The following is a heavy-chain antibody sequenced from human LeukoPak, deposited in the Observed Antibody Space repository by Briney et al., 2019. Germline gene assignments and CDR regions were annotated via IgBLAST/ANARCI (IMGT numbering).Heavy chain of an antibody. J-gene: IGHJ6*02. Sequence: GGSLRLSCAASGFTFRSYALHWVRQAPGKGLEWVAVISYDGSNKYYADSVKGRFTISRDNSKNTLYLQMNSLRAEDTAVYYCARDLINSSGWYDYYYYGMDVWGQGTTVTVSS. D-gene: IGHD6-19*01. CDR1: GFTFRSYA. CDR3: ARDLINSSGWYDYYYYGMDV. V-gene: IGHV3-30-3*01. CDR2: ISYDGSNK.